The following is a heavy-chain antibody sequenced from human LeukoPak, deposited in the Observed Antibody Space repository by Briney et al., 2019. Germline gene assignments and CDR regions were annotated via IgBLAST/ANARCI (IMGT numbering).Heavy chain of an antibody. Sequence: GGFLRLSCAASGFTFSSYAMSWVRQAPGKGLEWVSAISGSGGSTYYADSVKGRLTISRDNAKNSLYLQMNSLRDEDTAVYYCAGEDWNDVGLDYWGQGTLVTVSS. CDR3: AGEDWNDVGLDY. V-gene: IGHV3-23*01. CDR2: ISGSGGST. D-gene: IGHD1-1*01. J-gene: IGHJ4*02. CDR1: GFTFSSYA.